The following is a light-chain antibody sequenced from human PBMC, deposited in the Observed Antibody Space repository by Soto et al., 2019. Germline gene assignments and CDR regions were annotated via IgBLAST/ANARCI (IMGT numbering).Light chain of an antibody. CDR2: AAS. CDR3: QQYGSSLYT. CDR1: QTLNNNY. Sequence: EIVLTQSPGTLSLSPGERATLSCRAGQTLNNNYVAWYQQKSGQAPRLLIFAASSRATGIPDRFSGSGSGTDFTLTISRLEPEDFAVYYCQQYGSSLYTFGQGTKLEIK. V-gene: IGKV3-20*01. J-gene: IGKJ2*01.